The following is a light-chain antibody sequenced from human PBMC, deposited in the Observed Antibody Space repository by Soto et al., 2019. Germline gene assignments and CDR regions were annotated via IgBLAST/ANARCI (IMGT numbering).Light chain of an antibody. Sequence: DIQMTQSPSSLSASVGDRVTITCRASQDISVYLAWYQQKPGKVPKLLIYSASTLQSGVPSRFSGSGSGTDFTLTISSLQPEDVATYCGQKFNTAPLTVRQGTRLEIK. V-gene: IGKV1-27*01. J-gene: IGKJ5*01. CDR3: QKFNTAPLT. CDR1: QDISVY. CDR2: SAS.